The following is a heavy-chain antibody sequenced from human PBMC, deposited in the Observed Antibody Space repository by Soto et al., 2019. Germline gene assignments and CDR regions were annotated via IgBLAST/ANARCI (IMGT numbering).Heavy chain of an antibody. CDR2: IWNDGSNE. V-gene: IGHV3-33*01. CDR1: GSTFSTYG. CDR3: ARDQTDSGGYCDS. J-gene: IGHJ4*02. Sequence: XGSLRLSCEASGSTFSTYGMHWVRQAPGKGLAWVAIIWNDGSNEYYADSVKGRFTISRDNSKKTLYLQLRNLRAEDSDVYFCARDQTDSGGYCDSWGEGTLVTVA. D-gene: IGHD3-22*01.